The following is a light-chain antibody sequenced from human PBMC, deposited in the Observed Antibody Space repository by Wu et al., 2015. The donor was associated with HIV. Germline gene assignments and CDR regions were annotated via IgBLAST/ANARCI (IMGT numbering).Light chain of an antibody. Sequence: AIRITQSPSSLSASTGDRVTITCRVSQGISSYLAWYQQKPGKAPKLLIYAASTLQSGVPSRFSGSGSGTDFTLSISCLQSEDFATYYCQQYYSYPPTFGQGTKVEIK. CDR3: QQYYSYPPT. CDR1: QGISSY. V-gene: IGKV1-8*01. J-gene: IGKJ1*01. CDR2: AAS.